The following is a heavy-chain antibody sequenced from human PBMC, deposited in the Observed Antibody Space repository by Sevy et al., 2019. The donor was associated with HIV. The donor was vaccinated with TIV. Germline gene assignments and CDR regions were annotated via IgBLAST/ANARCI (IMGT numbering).Heavy chain of an antibody. Sequence: GESLKISCKGSGYSFTSYWIGWVRQMPGKGLEWMGIIYPGDSDTRYSPSFQGQVTISAGKSISTAYLQWSSLKASDTAMYYCAGHIDYDSSGYYGLDWFDPWGQGTLVTVSS. V-gene: IGHV5-51*01. CDR3: AGHIDYDSSGYYGLDWFDP. CDR1: GYSFTSYW. J-gene: IGHJ5*02. CDR2: IYPGDSDT. D-gene: IGHD3-22*01.